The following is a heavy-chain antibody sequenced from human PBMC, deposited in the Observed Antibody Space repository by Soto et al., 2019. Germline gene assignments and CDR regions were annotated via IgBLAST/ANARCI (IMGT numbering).Heavy chain of an antibody. CDR2: IYLDGITT. CDR3: ARGGAMGVDY. CDR1: GFTFNTHW. V-gene: IGHV3-74*01. J-gene: IGHJ4*02. Sequence: EVQLVESGGGVVQPGGSLRRSCTASGFTFNTHWMHWVRQAPGKGLVWVSRIYLDGITTNYADSVKGRLTVSRDNAKNTVYLHVNTLRDEDTAVYYCARGGAMGVDYWGQGTLVTVSS. D-gene: IGHD1-26*01.